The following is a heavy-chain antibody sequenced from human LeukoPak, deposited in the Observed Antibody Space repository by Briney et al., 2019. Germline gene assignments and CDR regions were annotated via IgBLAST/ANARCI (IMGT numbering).Heavy chain of an antibody. J-gene: IGHJ4*02. CDR1: GYTFNTYC. V-gene: IGHV1-18*01. CDR2: ISPYNGDT. Sequence: PSVKVSCRASGYTFNTYCVTWVRHVPGQGFEWMGWISPYNGDTNYTQKFQGRVTMTTDTLTSTVFMELRRRRSDDTVVYFCARVGVSGIYGIDYWGQGTLVTVSS. D-gene: IGHD1-26*01. CDR3: ARVGVSGIYGIDY.